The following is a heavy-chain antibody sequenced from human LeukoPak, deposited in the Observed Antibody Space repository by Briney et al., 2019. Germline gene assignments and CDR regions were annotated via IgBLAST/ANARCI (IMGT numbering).Heavy chain of an antibody. CDR3: ATAQRWFGELLYFY. Sequence: ASVKVSCKVSGYTLTELSMHWVRQAPGKGLEWMGGFDPEDGETIYAQKFQGRVTMTEDTSTDTAYMELSSLRSEDTAVYYCATAQRWFGELLYFYWGQGTLVTVSS. V-gene: IGHV1-24*01. CDR1: GYTLTELS. J-gene: IGHJ4*02. D-gene: IGHD3-10*01. CDR2: FDPEDGET.